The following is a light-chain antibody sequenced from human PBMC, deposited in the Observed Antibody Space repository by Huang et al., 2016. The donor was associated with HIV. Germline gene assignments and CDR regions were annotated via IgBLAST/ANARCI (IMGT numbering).Light chain of an antibody. CDR2: DAS. CDR3: QQHHSWLT. CDR1: QSISNH. V-gene: IGKV3-11*01. J-gene: IGKJ4*01. Sequence: IVLTQSPATLSWYLGERVTLSCRASQSISNHLAWYQQRPGQAPRLLIYDASNTVAGVPARFSGSGSGTDFTLTISSLEPEDFALYYCQQHHSWLTFGGGTKLEVK.